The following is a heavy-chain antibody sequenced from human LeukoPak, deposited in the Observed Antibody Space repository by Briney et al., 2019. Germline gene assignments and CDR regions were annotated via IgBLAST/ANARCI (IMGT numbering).Heavy chain of an antibody. J-gene: IGHJ4*02. Sequence: GGSLRLSCAASGFTFSSYGMHWVRQAPGKGLEWVAFIRYDGSNKYYADSVKGRFTISRDNSKNTLYLQMNSLRAEDTAVYYCAKDDREYSSPRPGVDYWGQGTLVTVSS. CDR1: GFTFSSYG. CDR3: AKDDREYSSPRPGVDY. V-gene: IGHV3-30*02. D-gene: IGHD6-6*01. CDR2: IRYDGSNK.